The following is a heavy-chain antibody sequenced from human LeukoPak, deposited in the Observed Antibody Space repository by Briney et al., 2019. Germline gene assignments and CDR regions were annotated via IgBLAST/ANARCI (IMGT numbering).Heavy chain of an antibody. CDR2: IYYSGST. CDR1: GGSISSGGYY. J-gene: IGHJ4*02. D-gene: IGHD3-16*01. Sequence: SETLSLTCTVSGGSISSGGYYWSWIRQHPGKGLEWIGYIYYSGSTYYNPSLRSRLSISVDTSKNQFSLKLSSVTAADTAVYYCARRRGDNKTYYFDYWGQGTLVTVSS. CDR3: ARRRGDNKTYYFDY. V-gene: IGHV4-30-4*08.